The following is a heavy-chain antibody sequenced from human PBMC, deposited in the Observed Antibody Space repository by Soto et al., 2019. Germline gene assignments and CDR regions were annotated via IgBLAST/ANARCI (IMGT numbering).Heavy chain of an antibody. D-gene: IGHD3-22*01. V-gene: IGHV4-34*01. J-gene: IGHJ4*02. CDR3: ATLRTYYYDSSGYYSY. CDR1: GGSFSGYY. CDR2: INHSGST. Sequence: SETLSLTCAVYGGSFSGYYWSWIRQPPGKGLEWIGEINHSGSTNYNPSLKSRVTISVDTSKNQFSLKLSSVTAADTAVYYCATLRTYYYDSSGYYSYWGQGTLVTVYS.